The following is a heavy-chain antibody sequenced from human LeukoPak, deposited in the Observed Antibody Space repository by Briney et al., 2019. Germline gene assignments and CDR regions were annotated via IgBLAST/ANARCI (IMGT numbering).Heavy chain of an antibody. CDR2: IYHSGST. Sequence: SETLSLTCTVSGYSISSGYYWGWIRQPPGKGLEWIGIIYHSGSTYYNPSLKSRVTISVDTSKNQFSLKLSSVTAADTAVYYCARDRGGSYYVYDYWGQGTLVTVSS. CDR1: GYSISSGYY. V-gene: IGHV4-38-2*02. CDR3: ARDRGGSYYVYDY. D-gene: IGHD1-26*01. J-gene: IGHJ4*02.